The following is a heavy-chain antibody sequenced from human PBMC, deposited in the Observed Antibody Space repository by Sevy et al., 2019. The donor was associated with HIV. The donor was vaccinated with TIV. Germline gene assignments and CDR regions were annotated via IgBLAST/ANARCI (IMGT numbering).Heavy chain of an antibody. D-gene: IGHD3-22*01. Sequence: ASVKVSCKASGYTFTGYHMHLVRQAPGQGLEWMGWINPNSGDTNYAQKFQGRVTMTRDTSISTAYMELSRLRSDDTAVYYCASDHDSSGYEYYYYGMDVWGQGTTVTVSS. CDR3: ASDHDSSGYEYYYYGMDV. CDR1: GYTFTGYH. CDR2: INPNSGDT. J-gene: IGHJ6*02. V-gene: IGHV1-2*02.